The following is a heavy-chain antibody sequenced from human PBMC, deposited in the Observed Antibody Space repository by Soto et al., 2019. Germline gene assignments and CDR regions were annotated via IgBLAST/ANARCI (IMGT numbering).Heavy chain of an antibody. V-gene: IGHV1-18*01. CDR1: GYTFTSYG. CDR2: ISAYNGNT. J-gene: IGHJ6*02. Sequence: QVQLVQSGAEVKKPGASVKVSCQASGYTFTSYGISWVRQAPGQGLEWTGWISAYNGNTNYAQKLQGRVTMTTDTSTSPAYMALRSVRSDDTAVDYCARSVAVVSGGDYYYYGRDVWGQGTTVTVSS. D-gene: IGHD2-21*01. CDR3: ARSVAVVSGGDYYYYGRDV.